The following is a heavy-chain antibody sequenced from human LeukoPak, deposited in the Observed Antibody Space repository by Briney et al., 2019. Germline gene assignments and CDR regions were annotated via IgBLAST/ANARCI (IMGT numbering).Heavy chain of an antibody. J-gene: IGHJ4*02. Sequence: GGSLRLSCAASGFTFSTYAMSWVRQAPGKGLEWVSAISGSTGRTHYADSVKGRFTISRDNSNNTLLLQMNSLRGEDTALYYCARENIAVAGTTTDYWGQGTLVTVSS. D-gene: IGHD6-19*01. CDR3: ARENIAVAGTTTDY. V-gene: IGHV3-23*01. CDR1: GFTFSTYA. CDR2: ISGSTGRT.